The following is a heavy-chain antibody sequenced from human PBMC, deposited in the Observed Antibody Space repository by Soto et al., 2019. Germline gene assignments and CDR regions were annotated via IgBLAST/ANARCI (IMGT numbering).Heavy chain of an antibody. CDR1: GFTFSSYG. V-gene: IGHV3-33*01. Sequence: QVQLVESGGGVVQPGRSLRLSCAASGFTFSSYGMHWVRQAPGKGLEWVAVIWYDGSNKYYADSVKGRFTISRDNSKNTLYLQMNSLRAKDTAVYYCAREDIVVVPAAMVYYYGMDVWGQGTTVTVSS. J-gene: IGHJ6*02. CDR2: IWYDGSNK. CDR3: AREDIVVVPAAMVYYYGMDV. D-gene: IGHD2-2*01.